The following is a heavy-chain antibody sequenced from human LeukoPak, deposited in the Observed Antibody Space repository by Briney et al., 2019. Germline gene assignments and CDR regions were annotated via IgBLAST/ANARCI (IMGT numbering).Heavy chain of an antibody. CDR2: IIPKFGSA. CDR1: GGTFSIYS. V-gene: IGHV1-69*05. CDR3: ARDNFATSGVKYFQH. Sequence: GASVKVSCKTSGGTFSIYSVSWVRQASGQGLEWMGGIIPKFGSANYAQRFQGRVTITTDEATTTVYMELSSLRSDDTAVYYCARDNFATSGVKYFQHWGQGTPVTVSS. D-gene: IGHD3-9*01. J-gene: IGHJ1*01.